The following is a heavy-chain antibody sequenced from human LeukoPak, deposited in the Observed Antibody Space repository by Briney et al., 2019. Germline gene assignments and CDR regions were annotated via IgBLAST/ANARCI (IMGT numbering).Heavy chain of an antibody. V-gene: IGHV5-51*01. CDR2: IYPGDSDT. CDR3: ARGTQDGSGTYYSPFDY. CDR1: GYSFTSYW. D-gene: IGHD3-10*01. Sequence: GESLKISCKGSGYSFTSYWIGWVRQMPGKGLEWMGIIYPGDSDTRYSPSFQGQVTISADKSISTAYLQWSSLKASDTAMYFCARGTQDGSGTYYSPFDYWGQGTLVTVSS. J-gene: IGHJ4*02.